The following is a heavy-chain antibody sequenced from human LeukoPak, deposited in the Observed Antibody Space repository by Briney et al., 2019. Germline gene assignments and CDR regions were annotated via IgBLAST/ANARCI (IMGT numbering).Heavy chain of an antibody. CDR2: INQDVSRI. V-gene: IGHV3-7*01. D-gene: IGHD2-8*01. Sequence: PGGSLRLSCAASGFSFSRYWMAWVRQAPGKGLEWVASINQDVSRIHYVDSVKGRFTISRDNAKSSLFLQMTSLRVENTAVYYCARLKDDVTKFDSWGQGTLVTVSS. J-gene: IGHJ4*02. CDR3: ARLKDDVTKFDS. CDR1: GFSFSRYW.